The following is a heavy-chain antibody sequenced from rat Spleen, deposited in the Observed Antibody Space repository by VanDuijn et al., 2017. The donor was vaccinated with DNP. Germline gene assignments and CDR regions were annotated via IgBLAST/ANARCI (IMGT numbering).Heavy chain of an antibody. V-gene: IGHV3-1*01. CDR2: INYSGST. CDR3: ARYRTISAISTFPY. CDR1: GYSITSDY. D-gene: IGHD1-2*01. Sequence: EVQLQESGPGLVKPSQSLSLTCSVTGYSITSDYWGWIRKFPGNKMAWIGYINYSGSTGYNPSLRSRISITRDTSKNQLFLQVNSVNTEDTATYYCARYRTISAISTFPYWGQGTLVTVSS. J-gene: IGHJ3*01.